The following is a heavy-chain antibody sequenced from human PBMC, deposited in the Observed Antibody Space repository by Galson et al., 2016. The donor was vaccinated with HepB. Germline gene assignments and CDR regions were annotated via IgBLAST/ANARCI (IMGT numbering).Heavy chain of an antibody. J-gene: IGHJ4*02. Sequence: SLRLSCAASGLTFSSYGMSWVRQAPGKGLEWVSTMSGSGGTTYYADSVKGRFTISRDNPRNTVFLQMNSLTAEDTAVYYCAKAPSGWSYYFDYWGQGILVTVSS. CDR3: AKAPSGWSYYFDY. CDR2: MSGSGGTT. CDR1: GLTFSSYG. D-gene: IGHD6-19*01. V-gene: IGHV3-23*01.